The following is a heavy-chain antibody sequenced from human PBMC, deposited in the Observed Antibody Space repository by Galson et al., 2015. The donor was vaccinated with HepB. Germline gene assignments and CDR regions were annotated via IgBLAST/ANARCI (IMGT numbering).Heavy chain of an antibody. D-gene: IGHD5-18*01. CDR1: GFTFSTYG. CDR3: AKSRDGHNHGLEY. Sequence: LRLSCAASGFTFSTYGMHWVRQAPGKGLEWVAGIWYDGSDKYSTDSVKGRFTISRDNSKNTLYLQMNSLRAEDTALYYCAKSRDGHNHGLEYWGQGTLVTVSS. J-gene: IGHJ4*02. CDR2: IWYDGSDK. V-gene: IGHV3-33*06.